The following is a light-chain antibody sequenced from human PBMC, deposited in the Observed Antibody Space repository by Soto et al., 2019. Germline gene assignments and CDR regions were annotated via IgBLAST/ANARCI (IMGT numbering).Light chain of an antibody. V-gene: IGLV6-57*04. J-gene: IGLJ2*01. CDR2: EDN. CDR1: SGSIASNY. Sequence: NFMLTQPHSVSESPGKTVTISCTRSSGSIASNYVQWYQQRPGSAPTTVIYEDNQRPSGVPDRFSGSIDSSSNSASLTISGLKTEDECEYYCQSYDSSNHVVFGGGTKLTVL. CDR3: QSYDSSNHVV.